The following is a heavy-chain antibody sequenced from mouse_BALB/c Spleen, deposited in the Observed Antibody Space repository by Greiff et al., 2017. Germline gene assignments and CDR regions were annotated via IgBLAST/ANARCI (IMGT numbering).Heavy chain of an antibody. J-gene: IGHJ3*01. CDR2: ISSGSSTI. V-gene: IGHV5-17*02. CDR3: ARQLGDGFAY. D-gene: IGHD3-1*01. CDR1: GFTFSSFG. Sequence: EVKLMESGGGLVQPGGSRKLSCAASGFTFSSFGMHWVRQAPEKGLEWVAYISSGSSTIYYADTVKGRFTISRDNPKNTLFLQMTSLRSEDTAMYYCARQLGDGFAYWGQGTLVTVSA.